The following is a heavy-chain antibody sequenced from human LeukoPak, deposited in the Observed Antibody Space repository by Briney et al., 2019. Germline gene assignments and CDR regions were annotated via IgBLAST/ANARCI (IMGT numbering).Heavy chain of an antibody. CDR1: GYSFINYW. D-gene: IGHD2-2*01. Sequence: GESLKISCKGSGYSFINYWIGWVRQMPGKGLEWMGLIYPGDSDTRYSPSFQGQVTISVDKSIDTTYLQWSSLKASDTAMYYCARRSGSRGSYSIYYWGQGTLVTVSS. CDR3: ARRSGSRGSYSIYY. CDR2: IYPGDSDT. J-gene: IGHJ4*02. V-gene: IGHV5-51*01.